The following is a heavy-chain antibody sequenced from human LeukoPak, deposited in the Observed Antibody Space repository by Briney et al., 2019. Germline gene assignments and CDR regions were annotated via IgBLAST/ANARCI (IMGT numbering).Heavy chain of an antibody. J-gene: IGHJ5*02. D-gene: IGHD3-10*01. CDR2: IYSGGST. V-gene: IGHV3-66*01. Sequence: GGSLRLSCAASGFTVSSNYMSWVRQAPGKGLEWVSVIYSGGSTYYADSVKGRFTISRDNSKNTLYLQMNSLRAEDTAVYYCARDGPMVRGVIITAPENWFDPWGQGTLVTVSS. CDR3: ARDGPMVRGVIITAPENWFDP. CDR1: GFTVSSNY.